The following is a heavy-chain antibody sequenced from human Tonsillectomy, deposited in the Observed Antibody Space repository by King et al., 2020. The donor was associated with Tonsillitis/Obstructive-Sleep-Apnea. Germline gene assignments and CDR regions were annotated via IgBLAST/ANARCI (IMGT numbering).Heavy chain of an antibody. V-gene: IGHV3-43*01. D-gene: IGHD3-22*01. CDR3: AKDHTSYYDSSGYHRYYFDY. Sequence: VQLVESGGVVVQPGGSLRLSCVASRFTFDDYTMHWVRQAPGKGLEWVSLISWDGGSTYYADSVKGRFTISRDNSKNSLYLQMNSLRNEDTALYYCAKDHTSYYDSSGYHRYYFDYWGQGTLVTVSS. J-gene: IGHJ4*02. CDR1: RFTFDDYT. CDR2: ISWDGGST.